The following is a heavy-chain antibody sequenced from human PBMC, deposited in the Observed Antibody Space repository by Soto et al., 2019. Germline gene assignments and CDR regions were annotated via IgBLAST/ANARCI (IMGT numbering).Heavy chain of an antibody. CDR3: ASTSYCNGSSCYSRHYYGMDV. CDR2: ITPFVDTS. V-gene: IGHV1-69*06. CDR1: GGTFSKYS. Sequence: QVRLVQSGAEVKKPGSSVKVSCKVSGGTFSKYSLSWVRQTPGQGLEWMGGITPFVDTSNYAQRFLGRVTITANKPTTPAFLEVRGLKSEDPALYFCASTSYCNGSSCYSRHYYGMDVWGQGTTVTVSS. J-gene: IGHJ6*02. D-gene: IGHD2-21*01.